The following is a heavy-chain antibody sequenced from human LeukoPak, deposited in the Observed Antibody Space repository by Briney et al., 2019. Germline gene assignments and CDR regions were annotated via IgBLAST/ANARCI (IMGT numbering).Heavy chain of an antibody. V-gene: IGHV3-48*03. Sequence: PGGSLRLSCAASGFTFSSYEMNWVRQAPGKGLEWVSYISSSGSTIYYADSVEGRFTISRDNAKNSLYLQMNSLRAEDTAVYYCARDYGDYIFHWFDPWGQGTLVTVSS. CDR1: GFTFSSYE. CDR3: ARDYGDYIFHWFDP. CDR2: ISSSGSTI. J-gene: IGHJ5*02. D-gene: IGHD4-17*01.